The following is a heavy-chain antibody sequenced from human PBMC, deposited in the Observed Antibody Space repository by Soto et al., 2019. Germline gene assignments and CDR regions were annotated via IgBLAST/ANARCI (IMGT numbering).Heavy chain of an antibody. CDR2: ISSSSSTI. D-gene: IGHD6-13*01. J-gene: IGHJ6*02. Sequence: GGSLRLSCAASGFTFSSYSMNWVRQAPGKGLEWVSYISSSSSTIYYADSVKGRFTISRDNAKNSLYLQMNSLRDEDTAVYYCARDIGSSSYYYYYGMDVWGQGTTVTVSS. CDR1: GFTFSSYS. CDR3: ARDIGSSSYYYYYGMDV. V-gene: IGHV3-48*02.